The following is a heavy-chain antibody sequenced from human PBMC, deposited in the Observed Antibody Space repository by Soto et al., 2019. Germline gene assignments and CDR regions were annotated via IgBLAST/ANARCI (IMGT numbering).Heavy chain of an antibody. D-gene: IGHD3-16*01. CDR2: ISATGGGT. CDR3: AKDRRAGGNSAFYFDF. V-gene: IGHV3-23*01. CDR1: GFKFSNYA. J-gene: IGHJ4*02. Sequence: GGSLRLSCAASGFKFSNYAMSWFRQAPGKGLEWVSLISATGGGTYYADSVKGRFTISRDNSHNTLYLQVHSLTAEDTAVYYCAKDRRAGGNSAFYFDFWGQGAQVTVSS.